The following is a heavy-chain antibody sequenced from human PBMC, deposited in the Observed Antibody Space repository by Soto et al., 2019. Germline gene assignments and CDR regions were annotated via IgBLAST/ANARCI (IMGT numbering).Heavy chain of an antibody. Sequence: EVELVESGGGLIQPGGSLRLSCAVSGFIVSSDYMSWVRQAPGKGLECVSVIYSGGSTYYADSVKGRFTISRDTSKNTLYLQMNSLRAEDTAVYYCARDGRTNIPGWGQGTLVTVSS. CDR1: GFIVSSDY. CDR2: IYSGGST. V-gene: IGHV3-53*01. J-gene: IGHJ4*02. D-gene: IGHD2-2*01. CDR3: ARDGRTNIPG.